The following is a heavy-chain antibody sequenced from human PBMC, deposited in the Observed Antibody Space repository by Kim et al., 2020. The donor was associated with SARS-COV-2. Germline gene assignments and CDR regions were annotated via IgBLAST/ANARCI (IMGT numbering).Heavy chain of an antibody. V-gene: IGHV4-34*01. CDR2: INHSPST. J-gene: IGHJ4*02. CDR3: ANRGY. Sequence: INHSPSTTYNPSLKCRVTISVATSKNQFSLNLSSVTAADTAVYYCANRGYWGQGTLVTVSS.